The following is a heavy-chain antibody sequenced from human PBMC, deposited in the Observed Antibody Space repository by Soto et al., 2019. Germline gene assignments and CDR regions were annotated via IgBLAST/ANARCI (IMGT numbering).Heavy chain of an antibody. CDR2: ISYDGSNK. CDR3: ARDMETDTAMADNWFDP. D-gene: IGHD5-18*01. J-gene: IGHJ5*02. Sequence: GGSLRLSCAASGFTFSSYAMHWVRQAPGKGLEWVAVISYDGSNKYYADSVKGRFTISRDNSKNTLYLQMNSLRAEDTAVYYCARDMETDTAMADNWFDPWGQGTLVTVSS. CDR1: GFTFSSYA. V-gene: IGHV3-30-3*01.